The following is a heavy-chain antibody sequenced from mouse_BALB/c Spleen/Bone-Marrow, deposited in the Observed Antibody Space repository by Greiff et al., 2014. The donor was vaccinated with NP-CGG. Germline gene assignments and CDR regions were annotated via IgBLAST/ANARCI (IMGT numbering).Heavy chain of an antibody. Sequence: QVQLQQSGPGLVAPSQSLSITCTVSGFSLTSYGVHWVRQPPGKGLEWLGVIWGDGSTNYNSALMSRLSIRKDNSKSQVFLNMNXXXTDDXAMYYCARITTATGAMDYWGQGTSVTVSS. J-gene: IGHJ4*01. V-gene: IGHV2-9*02. CDR2: IWGDGST. D-gene: IGHD1-2*01. CDR3: ARITTATGAMDY. CDR1: GFSLTSYG.